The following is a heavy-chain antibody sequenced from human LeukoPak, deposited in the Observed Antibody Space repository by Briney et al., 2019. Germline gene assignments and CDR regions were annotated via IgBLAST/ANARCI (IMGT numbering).Heavy chain of an antibody. CDR3: ARASLSAFWSGYYEYGMDV. J-gene: IGHJ6*02. CDR2: MNPNSGNT. D-gene: IGHD3-3*01. CDR1: GYTFTSYD. Sequence: GASVKVSCKASGYTFTSYDINWVRQATGQGLEWMGWMNPNSGNTGYAQKFQGRVTMTRNTSISTAYMELSSLRSEDTAVYYCARASLSAFWSGYYEYGMDVWGQGTTVTVSS. V-gene: IGHV1-8*01.